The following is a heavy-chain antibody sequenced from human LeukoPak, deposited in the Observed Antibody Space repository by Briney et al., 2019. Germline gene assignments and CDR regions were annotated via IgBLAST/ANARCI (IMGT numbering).Heavy chain of an antibody. V-gene: IGHV3-30*18. CDR1: GFTFSSYG. Sequence: GGSLRLSCAASGFTFSSYGMPWVRQAPGKGLEWVAVISYDGTQKYYADSVKGRFTISRDNSKNTLYLQMNSLRAEDTAVYYCAEDGRDGYNHPFYYFDYWGQGTLVTVSS. CDR3: AEDGRDGYNHPFYYFDY. CDR2: ISYDGTQK. J-gene: IGHJ4*02. D-gene: IGHD5-12*01.